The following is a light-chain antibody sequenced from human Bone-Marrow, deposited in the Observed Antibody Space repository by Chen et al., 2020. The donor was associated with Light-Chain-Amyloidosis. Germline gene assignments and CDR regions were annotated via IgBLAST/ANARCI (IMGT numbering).Light chain of an antibody. J-gene: IGLJ2*01. Sequence: QSVLTQPPSASGTPGQRVTISCSGSSSNIGTNTVNWYQHLPGTAPRLLIYSNNERPSGVPDRFSGSRSGTTATLAISGLQSEDEADYYCAAWDNSVSDHLVFGGGTKLTVL. V-gene: IGLV1-44*01. CDR3: AAWDNSVSDHLV. CDR1: SSNIGTNT. CDR2: SNN.